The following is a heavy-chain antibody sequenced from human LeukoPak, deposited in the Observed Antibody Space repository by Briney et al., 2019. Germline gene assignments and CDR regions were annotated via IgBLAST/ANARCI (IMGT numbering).Heavy chain of an antibody. CDR2: IKQDGNEK. D-gene: IGHD4/OR15-4a*01. J-gene: IGHJ4*02. Sequence: PGGSLRLSCAASGFRFNTFWMSWVRQAPGKGLEWVANIKQDGNEKYYADSVKGRFTISRDNGKNSLDLQMNSLRADDTAYCARDTLGEGEDANYAVYYFDYWGQGTVVTVSS. CDR1: GFRFNTFW. CDR3: ARDTLGEGEDANYAVYYFDY. V-gene: IGHV3-7*01.